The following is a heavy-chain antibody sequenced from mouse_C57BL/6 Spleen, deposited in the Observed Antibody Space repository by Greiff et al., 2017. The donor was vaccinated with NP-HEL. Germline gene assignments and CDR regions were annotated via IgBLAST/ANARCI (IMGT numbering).Heavy chain of an antibody. D-gene: IGHD2-3*01. CDR1: GYTFTSYW. CDR2: IYPSDSET. J-gene: IGHJ3*01. CDR3: ARRGDGYSFAY. V-gene: IGHV1-61*01. Sequence: VQLQQPGAELVRPGSSVKLSCKASGYTFTSYWMDGVKQRPGQGLEWIGNIYPSDSETHYNQKFKDKATLTVDKSSSTAYMQLSSLTSEDSAVYYCARRGDGYSFAYWGQGTLVTVSA.